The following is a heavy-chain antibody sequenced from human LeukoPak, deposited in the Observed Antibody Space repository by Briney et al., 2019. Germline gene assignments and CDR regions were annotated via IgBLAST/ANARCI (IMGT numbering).Heavy chain of an antibody. Sequence: PSETLSLTCTVSGYSISSGYCWGWIRQPPGKGLEWIGSIYHSGSTYYNPSLKSRVTISVDTSKNQFSLKLSSVTAADTAVYYCARDDYYYDTPSRAFDIWGQGTMVTVSS. D-gene: IGHD3-22*01. CDR1: GYSISSGYC. CDR3: ARDDYYYDTPSRAFDI. CDR2: IYHSGST. V-gene: IGHV4-38-2*02. J-gene: IGHJ3*02.